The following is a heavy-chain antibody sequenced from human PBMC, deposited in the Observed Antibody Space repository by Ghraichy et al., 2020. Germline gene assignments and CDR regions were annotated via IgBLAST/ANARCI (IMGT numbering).Heavy chain of an antibody. CDR3: ARAPPVINYYYGMDV. J-gene: IGHJ6*02. V-gene: IGHV4-4*07. D-gene: IGHD2/OR15-2a*01. Sequence: SETLSLTCTVSGGSISSYYWSWIRQPAGKGLEWIGRIYTSGSTNYNPSLKSRVTMSVDTSKNQFSQKLNSVTAADTAVYYCARAPPVINYYYGMDVWGQGTTVTVSS. CDR2: IYTSGST. CDR1: GGSISSYY.